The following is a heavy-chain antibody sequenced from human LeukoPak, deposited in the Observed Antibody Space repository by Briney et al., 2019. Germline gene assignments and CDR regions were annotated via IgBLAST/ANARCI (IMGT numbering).Heavy chain of an antibody. Sequence: GGSLRLSCAASGFSFRSYPMSWVRQAPGKGLEWVSSISSSSSYIYYADSVKGRFTISRDNAKNSLYLQMNSLRAGDTAVYYCAGETDDFWSGYYKASFDYWGQGTLVTVSS. CDR3: AGETDDFWSGYYKASFDY. D-gene: IGHD3-3*01. CDR1: GFSFRSYP. J-gene: IGHJ4*02. CDR2: ISSSSSYI. V-gene: IGHV3-21*01.